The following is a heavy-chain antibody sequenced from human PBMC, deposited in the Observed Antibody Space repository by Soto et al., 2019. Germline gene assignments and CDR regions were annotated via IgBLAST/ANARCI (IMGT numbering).Heavy chain of an antibody. J-gene: IGHJ5*02. Sequence: SETLSLTCTVSGGSISSYYWSWIRQPPGKGLEWIGYIYYSGSTNYNPSLKSRVTISVDTSRNQFSLKLSSVTAADTAVYYCAREDLYNWFDPWGQGTLVTVSS. CDR1: GGSISSYY. V-gene: IGHV4-59*01. CDR3: AREDLYNWFDP. CDR2: IYYSGST.